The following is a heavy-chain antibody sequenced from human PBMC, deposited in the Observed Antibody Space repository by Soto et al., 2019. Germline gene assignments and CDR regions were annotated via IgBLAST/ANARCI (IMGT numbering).Heavy chain of an antibody. CDR1: GGSISSGGYY. D-gene: IGHD4-4*01. CDR2: IYYSGST. Sequence: QVQLQESGPGLVKPSQTLSLTCTVSGGSISSGGYYWSWIRQHPGKGLEWIGYIYYSGSTYCHPSLTCQVTITVDTSKNQFSLKLSSVTAADTAVYYCAREESQQLVTDPWGQGTLVTVSS. V-gene: IGHV4-31*01. CDR3: AREESQQLVTDP. J-gene: IGHJ5*02.